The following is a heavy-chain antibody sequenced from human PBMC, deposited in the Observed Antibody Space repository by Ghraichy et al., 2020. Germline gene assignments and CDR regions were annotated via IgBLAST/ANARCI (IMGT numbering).Heavy chain of an antibody. CDR2: IYYSGST. J-gene: IGHJ2*01. CDR3: ARGGITMVRGVQTWWYFDL. D-gene: IGHD3-10*01. V-gene: IGHV4-59*01. CDR1: GGSISSYY. Sequence: SQTLSLTCTVSGGSISSYYWSWIRQPPGKGLEWIGYIYYSGSTNYNPSLKSRVTISVDTSKNQFSLKLSSVTAADTAVYYCARGGITMVRGVQTWWYFDLWGRGTLVTVSS.